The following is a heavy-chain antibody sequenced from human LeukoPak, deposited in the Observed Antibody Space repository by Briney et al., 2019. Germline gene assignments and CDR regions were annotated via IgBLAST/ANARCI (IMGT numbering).Heavy chain of an antibody. Sequence: SETLSLTCAVSGGSISSGGYSWSWIRQPPGKGLERIGYIYHSGSTYYNPSLKSRVTISVDRSKNQFSLKLSSVTAADTAVYYCARGGGLAGSYYPPFDYWGQGTLVTVSS. J-gene: IGHJ4*02. D-gene: IGHD3-10*01. V-gene: IGHV4-30-2*01. CDR1: GGSISSGGYS. CDR3: ARGGGLAGSYYPPFDY. CDR2: IYHSGST.